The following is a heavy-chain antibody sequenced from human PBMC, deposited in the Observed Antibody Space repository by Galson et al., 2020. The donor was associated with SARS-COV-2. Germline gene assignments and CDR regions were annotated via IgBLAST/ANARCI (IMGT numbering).Heavy chain of an antibody. J-gene: IGHJ4*02. CDR1: GGSISSYY. CDR3: ARGFDY. V-gene: IGHV4-59*08. Sequence: ASETLSLTCTVPGGSISSYYWSWIRQPPGKGLEWIGYIYYSGSTNSNPSLKSRVTISVDTSKNQFSLKLSSVTAADTAVYYCARGFDYWGQGTLVTVSS. CDR2: IYYSGST.